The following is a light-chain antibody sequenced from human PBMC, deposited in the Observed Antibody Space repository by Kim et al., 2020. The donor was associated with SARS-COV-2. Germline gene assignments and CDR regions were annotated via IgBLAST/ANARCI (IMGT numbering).Light chain of an antibody. V-gene: IGLV3-21*04. Sequence: LTQPPSVSVAPGKTARITCGGNNIGSKSVHWYKQKPGQAPVLVIYHDSDRPSGIPERFSGSNSGNTATLTISRVEAGDEADYYCQVWDSYSDHPYVFGTGTKVTVL. CDR1: NIGSKS. J-gene: IGLJ1*01. CDR3: QVWDSYSDHPYV. CDR2: HDS.